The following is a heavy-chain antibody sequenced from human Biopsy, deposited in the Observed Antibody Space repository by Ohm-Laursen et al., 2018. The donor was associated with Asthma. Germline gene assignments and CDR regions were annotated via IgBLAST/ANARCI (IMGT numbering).Heavy chain of an antibody. CDR1: GGTFNTYV. V-gene: IGHV1-69*13. D-gene: IGHD2-2*01. CDR3: ARKAGSCISRTCYSLDF. J-gene: IGHJ4*02. CDR2: INSVFGTT. Sequence: SVKVSCKSLGGTFNTYVIGWVRQAPGQGLEWMGGINSVFGTTTYPQKFQDRVTITADDSTSTVYMELSSLRSEDTAVYYCARKAGSCISRTCYSLDFWGQGTSVTVSS.